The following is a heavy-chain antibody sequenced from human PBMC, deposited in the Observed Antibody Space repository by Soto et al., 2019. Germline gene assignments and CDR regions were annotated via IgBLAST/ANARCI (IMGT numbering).Heavy chain of an antibody. D-gene: IGHD6-19*01. Sequence: ASGKLSCKASGNSFTGSDMHWVRQAPGQGLEWMGWINPNSGGTNYAQKFQGWVTMTRDTSISTAYMELSRLRSDDTAVYYCAIDGCSSDWNRYAYWGQGTLVLVSA. CDR1: GNSFTGSD. J-gene: IGHJ4*02. CDR3: AIDGCSSDWNRYAY. V-gene: IGHV1-2*04. CDR2: INPNSGGT.